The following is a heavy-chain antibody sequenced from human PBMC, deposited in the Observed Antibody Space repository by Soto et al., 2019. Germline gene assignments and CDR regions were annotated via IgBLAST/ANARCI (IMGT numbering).Heavy chain of an antibody. CDR3: ARDLSLEAGLDY. CDR2: IWYDGSNK. V-gene: IGHV3-33*01. D-gene: IGHD6-19*01. Sequence: GGSLRLSCAASGFTFSSYGMHWVRQAPGKGLEWVAVIWYDGSNKYYADSVKGRFTISRDNSKNTLYLQMNSLRAEDTAVYYCARDLSLEAGLDYWGQGTLVTVSS. J-gene: IGHJ4*02. CDR1: GFTFSSYG.